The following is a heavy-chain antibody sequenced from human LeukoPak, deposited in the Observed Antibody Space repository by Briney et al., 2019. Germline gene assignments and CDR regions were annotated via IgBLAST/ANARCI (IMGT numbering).Heavy chain of an antibody. V-gene: IGHV3-30*02. D-gene: IGHD3-3*01. J-gene: IGHJ4*02. CDR3: AKANFWSGYYTEDY. CDR1: GFTFSSYG. Sequence: QPGGSLRLSCAASGFTFSSYGMHWVRQAPGKGLEWVAFIRYDGSNKYYADSVKGRFTISRDSSKNTLYLQMNSLRAEDTAVYYCAKANFWSGYYTEDYWGQGTLVTVSS. CDR2: IRYDGSNK.